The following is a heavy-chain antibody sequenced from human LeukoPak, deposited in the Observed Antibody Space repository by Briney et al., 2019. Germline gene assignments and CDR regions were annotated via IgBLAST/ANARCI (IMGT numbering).Heavy chain of an antibody. D-gene: IGHD4-17*01. CDR1: GFTFSSYE. J-gene: IGHJ4*02. V-gene: IGHV3-48*03. Sequence: PGGSLRLSCAASGFTFSSYEMNWVRQAPGKGLEWVSYISSSGSTIYYADSVKGRFTIPRDNAKNSLYLQMNSLRAEDTAVYYCARGGDDYGDYGAGFDYWGQGTLVTVSS. CDR2: ISSSGSTI. CDR3: ARGGDDYGDYGAGFDY.